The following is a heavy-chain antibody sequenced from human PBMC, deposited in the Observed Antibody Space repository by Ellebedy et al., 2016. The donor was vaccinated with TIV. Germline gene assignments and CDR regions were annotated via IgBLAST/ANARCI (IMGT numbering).Heavy chain of an antibody. CDR2: IYTSGNT. D-gene: IGHD5-18*01. J-gene: IGHJ4*02. Sequence: MPSETLSLTCTASGGSTSNYYWNWIRQPAGKGLEWIGRIYTSGNTNYNPSLKSRGTMSVDTSKSQFSLKLTSVTAADTAVYSCARGGYSYGTTFDYWGQGTLVTVSS. CDR1: GGSTSNYY. V-gene: IGHV4-4*07. CDR3: ARGGYSYGTTFDY.